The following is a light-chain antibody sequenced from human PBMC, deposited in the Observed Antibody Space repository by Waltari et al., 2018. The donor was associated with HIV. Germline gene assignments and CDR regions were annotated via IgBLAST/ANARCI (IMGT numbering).Light chain of an antibody. Sequence: QSVLTPPPPACGTPRQGVTIRCSGPSFHLGRNFLYWPQLLPGAAPKLLIYSNNQRPSGVPDRLSGSKSGTSASLAISGLRSEDEADYYCAAWDDSLSGFYVVGTGTKVTVL. CDR3: AAWDDSLSGFYV. J-gene: IGLJ1*01. V-gene: IGLV1-47*01. CDR2: SNN. CDR1: SFHLGRNF.